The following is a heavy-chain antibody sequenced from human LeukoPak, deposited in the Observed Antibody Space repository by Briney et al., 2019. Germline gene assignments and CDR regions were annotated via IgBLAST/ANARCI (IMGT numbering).Heavy chain of an antibody. CDR2: IRYDGSNK. Sequence: GGSLRLSCAASGFTFSSYGMHWVRQAPGRGLEWVAFIRYDGSNKYYADSVKGRFTISRDNSKNTLYLQMNSLRAEDTAVYYCAKDRYSSGRFDYWGQGTLVTVSS. CDR3: AKDRYSSGRFDY. CDR1: GFTFSSYG. J-gene: IGHJ4*02. D-gene: IGHD6-19*01. V-gene: IGHV3-30*02.